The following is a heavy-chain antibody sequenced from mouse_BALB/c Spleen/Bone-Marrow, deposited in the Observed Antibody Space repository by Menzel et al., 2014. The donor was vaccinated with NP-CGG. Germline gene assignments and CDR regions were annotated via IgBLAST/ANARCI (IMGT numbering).Heavy chain of an antibody. CDR3: VREALCSFFTF. J-gene: IGHJ3*01. V-gene: IGHV1-4*01. CDR1: GYTFTYYT. CDR2: INPTSNYT. Sequence: QVQLQQSGAELARPGASVRMSCRTSGYTFTYYTMYWVKQRPGQGLEWIGYINPTSNYTNYNQKFKDKATLTADTSSNTAYMQLSSPTSEDSAVYYCVREALCSFFTFWGQGTLVTVSA.